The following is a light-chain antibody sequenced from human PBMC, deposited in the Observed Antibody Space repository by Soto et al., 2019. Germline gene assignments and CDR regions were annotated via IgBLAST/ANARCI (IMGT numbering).Light chain of an antibody. V-gene: IGKV3-15*01. CDR3: QPYNNWPLT. CDR1: QSVSSN. CDR2: GAS. J-gene: IGKJ4*01. Sequence: EIVLTQSPGTLSLSPGERSTRSCRASQSVSSNLAWYQQKPGQAPRLLIYGASTRATGVPTRFSGSRSGAEFTLTINSLQSEDFAVYYCQPYNNWPLTFGGGTKVDI.